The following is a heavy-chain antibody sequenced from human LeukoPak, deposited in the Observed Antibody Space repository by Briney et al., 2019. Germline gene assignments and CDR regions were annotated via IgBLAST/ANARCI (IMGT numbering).Heavy chain of an antibody. D-gene: IGHD6-13*01. CDR1: GYSFTNYW. Sequence: GESLKISCKGSGYSFTNYWIGWVRQMPGKGLEWMGIIYPGDSDTRYSSSFQGQVTISADKSISTAYLQWNSLKASDTAMYYCARHVVDSSGWYSNWGQGTLVTVSS. CDR2: IYPGDSDT. V-gene: IGHV5-51*01. CDR3: ARHVVDSSGWYSN. J-gene: IGHJ4*02.